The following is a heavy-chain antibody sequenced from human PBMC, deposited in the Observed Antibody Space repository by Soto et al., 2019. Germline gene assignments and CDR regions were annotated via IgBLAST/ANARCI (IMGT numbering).Heavy chain of an antibody. CDR1: GFTFSSYA. CDR2: ISGSGGST. CDR3: ANSHIVVVVAALWWFDP. Sequence: EVQLLESGGGLVQPGGSLRLSCAASGFTFSSYAMSWVRQAPGKGLEWVSAISGSGGSTYYPDSVKGRFTISRDNSKNTLSLQMNSLRAEDTAVYYCANSHIVVVVAALWWFDPWGQGTLVTVSS. D-gene: IGHD2-15*01. V-gene: IGHV3-23*01. J-gene: IGHJ5*02.